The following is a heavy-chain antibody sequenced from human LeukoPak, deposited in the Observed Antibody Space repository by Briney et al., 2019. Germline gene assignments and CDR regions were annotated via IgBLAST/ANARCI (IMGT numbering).Heavy chain of an antibody. D-gene: IGHD6-6*01. V-gene: IGHV3-33*06. CDR2: IWYDGSNK. CDR3: AKEREGIAARPAPWDYYYYYMDV. J-gene: IGHJ6*03. Sequence: PGRSLRLSCAASGFTFNSNGMHWVRQAPGKGLEGVALIWYDGSNKYYADSVKGRFTISRDNSKNTLYLQMNSLRAEDTAVYYCAKEREGIAARPAPWDYYYYYMDVWGKGTTVTVSS. CDR1: GFTFNSNG.